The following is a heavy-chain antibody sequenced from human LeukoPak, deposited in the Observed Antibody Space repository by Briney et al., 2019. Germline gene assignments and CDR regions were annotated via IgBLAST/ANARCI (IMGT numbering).Heavy chain of an antibody. V-gene: IGHV4-59*01. Sequence: PSETLSLTCTVSGGSISSYYWSWIRQPPGKGLEWIGYIYYSGSTNYNPSLKSRVTISVDTSKNQFSLKLSSVTAADTAVYYCARDPAYSSSWYGPAEDYYCYGMDVWGQGTTVTVSS. J-gene: IGHJ6*02. D-gene: IGHD6-13*01. CDR2: IYYSGST. CDR3: ARDPAYSSSWYGPAEDYYCYGMDV. CDR1: GGSISSYY.